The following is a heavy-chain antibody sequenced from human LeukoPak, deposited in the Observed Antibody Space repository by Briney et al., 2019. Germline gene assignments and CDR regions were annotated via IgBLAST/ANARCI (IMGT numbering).Heavy chain of an antibody. CDR1: GFNFDRYT. Sequence: GGSLRLSCATSGFNFDRYTIHWVRPAPGKGLEWVSLAGWAGGTTFYSDSVRGRFTISRDSGRKSVYLQMNSLTTDDTAFYFCAKELDTMFFDYWGQGALVTVSS. D-gene: IGHD3-10*02. CDR2: AGWAGGTT. V-gene: IGHV3-43*01. CDR3: AKELDTMFFDY. J-gene: IGHJ4*02.